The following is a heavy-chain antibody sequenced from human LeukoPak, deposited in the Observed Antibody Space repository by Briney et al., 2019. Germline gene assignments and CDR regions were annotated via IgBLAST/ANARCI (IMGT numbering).Heavy chain of an antibody. D-gene: IGHD6-13*01. CDR1: GFTFTTYW. J-gene: IGHJ4*02. CDR2: TNSDGSGT. Sequence: GGSLRLSCAASGFTFTTYWMHWVRQAPGKGLVWVSRTNSDGSGTNYADSVKGRFIISRDNAKNTLYLQMNSLRAEDTALYYCAKDEGSSSWYIVYWGQGTLVTVSS. V-gene: IGHV3-74*01. CDR3: AKDEGSSSWYIVY.